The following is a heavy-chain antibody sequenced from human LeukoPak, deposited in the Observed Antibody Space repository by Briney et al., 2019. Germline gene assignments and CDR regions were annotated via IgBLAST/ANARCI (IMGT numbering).Heavy chain of an antibody. CDR1: GGSISSYY. D-gene: IGHD5/OR15-5a*01. Sequence: SETLFLTCTVSGGSISSYYWSWIRQPPGKGLEWIGYIYYSGSTNYNPSLKSRVTISVDTSKNQFSLKLSSVTAADTAVYYCARVPSTTRYYYYMDVWGKGTTVTVSS. V-gene: IGHV4-59*13. CDR3: ARVPSTTRYYYYMDV. J-gene: IGHJ6*03. CDR2: IYYSGST.